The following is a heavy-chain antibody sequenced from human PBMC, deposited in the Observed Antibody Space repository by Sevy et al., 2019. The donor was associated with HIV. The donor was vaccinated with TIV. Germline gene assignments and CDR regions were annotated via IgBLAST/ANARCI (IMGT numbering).Heavy chain of an antibody. CDR3: AKATGAARMRVYYYYYGMDV. CDR1: GFTFSSYG. Sequence: GGSLRLSCAASGFTFSSYGMHWVRQAPGKGLEWVAVISYDGSNKHYADSVKGRFTISRDNSKNTLYLQMNSLRAEDTAVYYCAKATGAARMRVYYYYYGMDVWGQGTTVTVSS. J-gene: IGHJ6*02. V-gene: IGHV3-30*18. D-gene: IGHD6-6*01. CDR2: ISYDGSNK.